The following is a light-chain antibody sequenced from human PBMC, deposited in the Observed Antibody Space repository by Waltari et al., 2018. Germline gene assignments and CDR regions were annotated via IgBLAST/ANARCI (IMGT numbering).Light chain of an antibody. CDR1: SSDVGGYNY. J-gene: IGLJ1*01. CDR3: SSYTSSSTLHYV. Sequence: QSALTQPASVSGSPGQSLTISCTGTSSDVGGYNYVSWSQQHPGKAPKLLIYDVSNRPSGVSNRFSGSKSGNTASLTISGLQAEDEADYYCSSYTSSSTLHYVFGTGTKVTVL. CDR2: DVS. V-gene: IGLV2-14*03.